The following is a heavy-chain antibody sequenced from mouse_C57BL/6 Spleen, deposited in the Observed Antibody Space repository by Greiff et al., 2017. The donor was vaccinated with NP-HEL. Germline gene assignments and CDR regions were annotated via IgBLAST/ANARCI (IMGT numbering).Heavy chain of an antibody. CDR1: GYTFTSYG. CDR2: IYPRSGNT. CDR3: ARSNDYEAMDY. J-gene: IGHJ4*01. Sequence: VKLVESGAELARPGASVKLSCKASGYTFTSYGISWVKQRTGQGLEWIGEIYPRSGNTYYNEKFKGKATLTADKSSSTAYMELRSLTSEDSAVYFCARSNDYEAMDYWGQGTSVTVSS. V-gene: IGHV1-81*01.